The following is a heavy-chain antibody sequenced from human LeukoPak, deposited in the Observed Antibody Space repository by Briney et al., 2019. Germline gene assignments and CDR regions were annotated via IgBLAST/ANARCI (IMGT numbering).Heavy chain of an antibody. V-gene: IGHV3-23*01. Sequence: GGSLRLSCAASGFTFSNYAMTWVRQAPGEGLEWVAFISQSGGRSTDYADSVSGRFTISRDNSEDTLYLQMNSLRAEDTAVYHCARDLGCSTSSCRYNWFDPWGQGTLVTVSS. D-gene: IGHD2-2*01. CDR2: ISQSGGRST. CDR1: GFTFSNYA. J-gene: IGHJ5*02. CDR3: ARDLGCSTSSCRYNWFDP.